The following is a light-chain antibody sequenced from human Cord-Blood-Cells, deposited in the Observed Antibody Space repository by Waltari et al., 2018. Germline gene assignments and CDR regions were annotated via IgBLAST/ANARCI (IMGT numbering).Light chain of an antibody. J-gene: IGLJ2*01. CDR2: EVS. CDR3: SSYTSTRTLV. CDR1: SSDVGGYNY. Sequence: QPAMTQPASVSGSPGQSITISGTGTSSDVGGYNYVSWYQPHPGKAPKLMIYEVSNPPSGFSDRLSGSKSGTTASPTTSRLRAEEEADYYCSSYTSTRTLVFGGGTKLTVL. V-gene: IGLV2-14*01.